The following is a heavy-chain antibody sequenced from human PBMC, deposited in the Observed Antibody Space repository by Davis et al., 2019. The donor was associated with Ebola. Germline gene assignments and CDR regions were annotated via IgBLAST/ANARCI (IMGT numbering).Heavy chain of an antibody. V-gene: IGHV2-5*02. CDR2: IYSDGDK. D-gene: IGHD1/OR15-1a*01. CDR3: GHRRLWNTNPAFDI. Sequence: SGPTLVKPTQTLTLTCTLSGFSLSTSGVGVGWIRQPPGKALEWLALIYSDGDKHFSPSLKSRLTITKDTSKNQVVLTMTNMDPVDTATYYCGHRRLWNTNPAFDIWGQGTMVTVSS. J-gene: IGHJ3*02. CDR1: GFSLSTSGVG.